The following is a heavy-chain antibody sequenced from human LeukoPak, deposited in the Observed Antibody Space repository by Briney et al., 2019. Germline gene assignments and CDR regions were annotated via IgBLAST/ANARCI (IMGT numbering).Heavy chain of an antibody. D-gene: IGHD6-13*01. CDR1: GFTFSSHW. J-gene: IGHJ3*02. V-gene: IGHV3-7*01. Sequence: GGSLRLSCAASGFTFSSHWMTWVRQAPGKGLEWVANINQDGSERYYVDSVKGRFTISRDNAKNSLYLQMNSLRAEDTAVYYCARDSEYSSSFAFDIWGQGTRVTVSS. CDR2: INQDGSER. CDR3: ARDSEYSSSFAFDI.